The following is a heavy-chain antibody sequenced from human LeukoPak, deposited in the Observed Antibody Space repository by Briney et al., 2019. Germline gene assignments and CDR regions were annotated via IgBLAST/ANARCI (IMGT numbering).Heavy chain of an antibody. J-gene: IGHJ5*02. CDR2: IIPILGIA. V-gene: IGHV1-69*04. Sequence: GASVKVSCKASGYTFTGYYMHWVRQAPGQGLEWMGRIIPILGIANYAQKFQGRVTITADKSTSTAYMELSSLRSEDTAVYYCARDYRYCSSTSCSAWGQGTLVTVSS. CDR1: GYTFTGYY. D-gene: IGHD2-2*01. CDR3: ARDYRYCSSTSCSA.